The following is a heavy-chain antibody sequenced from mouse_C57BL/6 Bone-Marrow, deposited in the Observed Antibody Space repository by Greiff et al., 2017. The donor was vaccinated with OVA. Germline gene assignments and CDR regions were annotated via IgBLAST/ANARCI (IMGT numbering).Heavy chain of an antibody. CDR1: GFNIKDDY. Sequence: EVQLQQSGAELVRPGASVKLSCTASGFNIKDDYMHSVKQRPEQGLEWIGWIDPENGDTEYASKFQGKATITADTSSNTAYLQLSSLTSEDTAVYYCTTFITMYYFDYWGQGTTLTVSS. J-gene: IGHJ2*01. D-gene: IGHD1-1*02. CDR3: TTFITMYYFDY. V-gene: IGHV14-4*01. CDR2: IDPENGDT.